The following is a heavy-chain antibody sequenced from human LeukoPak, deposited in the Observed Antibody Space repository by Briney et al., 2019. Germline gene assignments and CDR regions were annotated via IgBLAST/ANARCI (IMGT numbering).Heavy chain of an antibody. CDR1: GGSFSGYY. J-gene: IGHJ4*02. Sequence: SETLSLTCAVYGGSFSGYYWSWIRQPPGKGLEWIGYIYYSGSTNYNPSLKSRVTMSVDTSKNQFSLKLSSVTAADTAVYYCARDRYYYDSSGYYHFDYWGQGTLVTVSS. CDR3: ARDRYYYDSSGYYHFDY. CDR2: IYYSGST. V-gene: IGHV4-59*12. D-gene: IGHD3-22*01.